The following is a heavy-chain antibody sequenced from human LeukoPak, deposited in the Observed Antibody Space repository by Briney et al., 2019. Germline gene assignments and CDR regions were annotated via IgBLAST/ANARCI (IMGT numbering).Heavy chain of an antibody. CDR1: GFTFSGYG. D-gene: IGHD2-2*01. Sequence: SGGSLRLSCAASGFTFSGYGMHWVRQAPGKGLEWVAVISYDGSNKYYEDSVKGRFTISRDNSKNTLYLQMNSLRAEDTAVYYCAKSAYQYQLLWDYFDYWGQGTLVTVS. CDR3: AKSAYQYQLLWDYFDY. V-gene: IGHV3-30*18. J-gene: IGHJ4*02. CDR2: ISYDGSNK.